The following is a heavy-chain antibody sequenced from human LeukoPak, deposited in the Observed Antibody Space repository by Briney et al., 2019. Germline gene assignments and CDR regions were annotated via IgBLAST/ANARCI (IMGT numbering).Heavy chain of an antibody. D-gene: IGHD3-3*01. V-gene: IGHV3-7*01. CDR1: GFIFTDYW. J-gene: IGHJ4*02. CDR3: ATDRGWRTSGYYLYYFEY. CDR2: IKHDGSEK. Sequence: QTGGSLRLSCEASGFIFTDYWMTWARQAPGKGLEWVASIKHDGSEKYYVDSVRGRFTISRDNTKNLLYLQMSSLRAEDTAVYYCATDRGWRTSGYYLYYFEYWGQGTLVTFSS.